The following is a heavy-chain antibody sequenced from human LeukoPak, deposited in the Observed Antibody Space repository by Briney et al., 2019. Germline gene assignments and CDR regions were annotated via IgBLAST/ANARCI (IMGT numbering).Heavy chain of an antibody. CDR2: INPNSGGT. CDR3: ARDFRAAMVSDWFDP. V-gene: IGHV1-2*02. CDR1: GYSFMTYA. Sequence: GASVKVSCKASGYSFMTYAMNWVRQAPGQGLEWMGWINPNSGGTNYAQKFQGRVTMTRDTSISTAYMELSRLRSDDTAVYYCARDFRAAMVSDWFDPWGQGTLVTVST. D-gene: IGHD5-18*01. J-gene: IGHJ5*02.